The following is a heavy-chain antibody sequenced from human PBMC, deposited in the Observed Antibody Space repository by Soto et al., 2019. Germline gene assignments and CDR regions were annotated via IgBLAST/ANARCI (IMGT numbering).Heavy chain of an antibody. CDR1: GFIFSNYA. Sequence: DVQLLESGGGLVQPGGSLRLSCAASGFIFSNYAMSWVRQAPGKGLEWVSLIRGSGGPTNYADSVKGRFTVSGDNSNNILLLQMNSLTAEDTAVYYCVKDFRVGYDWTHDWGQGTLVTVSS. CDR2: IRGSGGPT. V-gene: IGHV3-23*01. J-gene: IGHJ4*02. CDR3: VKDFRVGYDWTHD. D-gene: IGHD5-12*01.